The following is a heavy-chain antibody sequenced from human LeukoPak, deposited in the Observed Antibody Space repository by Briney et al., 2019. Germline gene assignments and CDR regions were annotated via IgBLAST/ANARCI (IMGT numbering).Heavy chain of an antibody. CDR1: GFTFSSYE. CDR3: AGESSDAFDI. D-gene: IGHD2-2*01. J-gene: IGHJ3*02. V-gene: IGHV3-48*03. CDR2: ISGSDSII. Sequence: PGGSLRLSCAASGFTFSSYEMNWVRQAPGKGLEWVSFISGSDSIIFYADSVKGRFTISRDNARNSLYLQMNSLRAEDTAVYYCAGESSDAFDIWGQGTMVTVSS.